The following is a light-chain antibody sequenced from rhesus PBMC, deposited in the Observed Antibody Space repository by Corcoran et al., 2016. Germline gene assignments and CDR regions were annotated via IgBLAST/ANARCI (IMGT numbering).Light chain of an antibody. J-gene: IGKJ4*01. CDR2: KAS. CDR3: QQYSSRPLT. V-gene: IGKV1-22*01. CDR1: QGIGSW. Sequence: DIQMTQSPSSLSASVGDTVTITCRASQGIGSWLAWYQQKPGKAPKLLIYKASSLQSGVPSRLSGSGSGTDFTLTISSLQSEDFATYYCQQYSSRPLTFGGGTKVELK.